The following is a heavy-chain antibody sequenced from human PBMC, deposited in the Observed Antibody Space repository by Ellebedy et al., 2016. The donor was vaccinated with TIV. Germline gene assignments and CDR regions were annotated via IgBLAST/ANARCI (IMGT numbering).Heavy chain of an antibody. J-gene: IGHJ2*01. Sequence: SETLSLXXTASGGSISSYYWSWIRQPPGKGLEWIGYIYYSGSTNYNPSLKSRVTISVDTSKNQFSLKLSSVTAADTAVYYCAREVTARGGSGWYFDLWGRGTLVTVSS. V-gene: IGHV4-59*01. CDR2: IYYSGST. CDR3: AREVTARGGSGWYFDL. D-gene: IGHD3-10*01. CDR1: GGSISSYY.